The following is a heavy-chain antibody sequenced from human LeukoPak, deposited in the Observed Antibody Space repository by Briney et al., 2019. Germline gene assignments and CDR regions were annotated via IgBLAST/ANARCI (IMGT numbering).Heavy chain of an antibody. CDR2: INPNSGGT. Sequence: ASVKVSCKASGYTFTGYYMHWVRQAPGQGLEWMGWINPNSGGTNYAQKFQGRVTMTRDTSISTAYMELSRLRSDDTAVYYCARVLRYYDSSGLFDPWGQGTLVTVSS. D-gene: IGHD3-22*01. CDR3: ARVLRYYDSSGLFDP. CDR1: GYTFTGYY. J-gene: IGHJ5*02. V-gene: IGHV1-2*02.